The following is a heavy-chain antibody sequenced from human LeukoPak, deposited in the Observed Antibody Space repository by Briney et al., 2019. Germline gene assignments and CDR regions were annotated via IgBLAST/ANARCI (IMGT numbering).Heavy chain of an antibody. CDR1: GGSISSYY. D-gene: IGHD6-19*01. Sequence: SETLSLTCTVSGGSISSYYWSWIRQPPGKGLERIGYIYYSGSTNYNPSLKSRVTISVDTSKNQFSLKLSSVTAADTAVYYCARAPISSGYYYYGMDVWGQGTLVTVSS. CDR2: IYYSGST. CDR3: ARAPISSGYYYYGMDV. V-gene: IGHV4-59*01. J-gene: IGHJ6*02.